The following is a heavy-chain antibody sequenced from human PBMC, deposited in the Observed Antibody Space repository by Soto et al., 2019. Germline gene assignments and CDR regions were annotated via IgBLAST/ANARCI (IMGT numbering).Heavy chain of an antibody. CDR1: GGTFSSYA. V-gene: IGHV1-69*06. Sequence: ASVKVSCKASGGTFSSYAISWVRQAPGQGLEWMGGIIPIFGTANYAQKFQGSVTITADKSTSTAYMELSSLRSEDTAVYYCASKPYYFWSDRRGSYYYGRDVWGQGTTVTVSS. D-gene: IGHD3-3*01. J-gene: IGHJ6*02. CDR2: IIPIFGTA. CDR3: ASKPYYFWSDRRGSYYYGRDV.